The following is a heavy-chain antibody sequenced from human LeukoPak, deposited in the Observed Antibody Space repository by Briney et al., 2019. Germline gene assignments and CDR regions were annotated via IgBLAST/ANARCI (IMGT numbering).Heavy chain of an antibody. CDR3: ARLGEYSYKD. Sequence: PSGTLSLTCAVSGVPISSSDWWTWVRQTPGTGLEWLGEIHHSGTTNYNPSLKSRVVISVDKSKNQFSLKLSSVTAADTAVYYCARLGEYSYKDWGQGTLVTVSS. V-gene: IGHV4-4*02. CDR1: GVPISSSDW. J-gene: IGHJ4*02. CDR2: IHHSGTT. D-gene: IGHD5-18*01.